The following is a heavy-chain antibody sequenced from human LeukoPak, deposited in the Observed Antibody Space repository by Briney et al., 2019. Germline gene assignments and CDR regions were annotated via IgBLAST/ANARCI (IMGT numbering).Heavy chain of an antibody. Sequence: PSETLSLTCTVSGDSMSNYYWSWIRQPPGNGLESIGFVYYSGSTNYIPSLKSRFTISIDTSKTQFSLKLSSVTPAETAVYYCARDRQLARRGIDYWGQGALVTVSS. CDR2: VYYSGST. CDR1: GDSMSNYY. CDR3: ARDRQLARRGIDY. D-gene: IGHD1-1*01. J-gene: IGHJ4*02. V-gene: IGHV4-59*01.